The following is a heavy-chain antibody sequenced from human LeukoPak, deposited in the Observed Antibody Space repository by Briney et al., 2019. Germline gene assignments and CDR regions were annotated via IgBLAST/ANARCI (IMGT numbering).Heavy chain of an antibody. Sequence: SETLSLTCTVSGGSISSYYWGWIRQPPGKGLEWIGSIYHSGSTYYNPSLKSRVTISVDTSKNQFSLKLSSVTAADTAVYYCARALATINMDVWGKGTTVTVSS. D-gene: IGHD5-12*01. V-gene: IGHV4-38-2*02. J-gene: IGHJ6*03. CDR3: ARALATINMDV. CDR1: GGSISSYY. CDR2: IYHSGST.